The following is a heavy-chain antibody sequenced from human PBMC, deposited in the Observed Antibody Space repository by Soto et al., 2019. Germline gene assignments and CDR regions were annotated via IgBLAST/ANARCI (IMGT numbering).Heavy chain of an antibody. CDR3: AQGYGSASYPNNLHY. Sequence: DVKLLESGGNLVQPGGSLRLSCAASGFTFSSYAMTWVRQAPGKGLEWVSATSGSGDYTYYADFVKGRFTISRDNSKNTLYLQMNSLRAEDTALYYCAQGYGSASYPNNLHYWGQGTLVTVSS. CDR1: GFTFSSYA. D-gene: IGHD3-10*01. CDR2: TSGSGDYT. J-gene: IGHJ4*02. V-gene: IGHV3-23*01.